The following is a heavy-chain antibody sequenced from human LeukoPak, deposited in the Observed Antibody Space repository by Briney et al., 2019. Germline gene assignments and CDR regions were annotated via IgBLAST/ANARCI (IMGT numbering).Heavy chain of an antibody. CDR1: GFTFSSYE. Sequence: GGSLTLSCAASGFTFSSYEMICARQAPGKGLEWVSYISSSGSTIYYADSVKGRFTISSVNAKNLLYLQMNSLRAEDKAVYYCAELGITMIGGVWGKGTTVTISS. J-gene: IGHJ6*04. D-gene: IGHD3-10*02. CDR2: ISSSGSTI. V-gene: IGHV3-48*03. CDR3: AELGITMIGGV.